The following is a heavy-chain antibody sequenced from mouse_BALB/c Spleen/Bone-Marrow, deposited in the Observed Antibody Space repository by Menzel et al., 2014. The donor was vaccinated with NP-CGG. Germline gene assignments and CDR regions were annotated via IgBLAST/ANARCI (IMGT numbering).Heavy chain of an antibody. Sequence: VKLMESGAELMKPGASVKLSCKASGYTFTSYYMYWVKQRPGQGLEWIGEINPSNGGTNFNEKFKSKATLTVDKSSSTAYMQLSSLTSEDSAVYYCTREGDSPFAYWGQGTLVTVSA. CDR1: GYTFTSYY. J-gene: IGHJ3*01. V-gene: IGHV1S81*02. CDR3: TREGDSPFAY. CDR2: INPSNGGT. D-gene: IGHD2-13*01.